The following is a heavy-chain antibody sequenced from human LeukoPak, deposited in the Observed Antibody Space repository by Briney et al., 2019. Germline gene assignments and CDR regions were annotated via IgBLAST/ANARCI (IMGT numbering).Heavy chain of an antibody. CDR3: ARGLTGTNYYFDY. CDR2: IIPIFGTA. J-gene: IGHJ4*02. V-gene: IGHV1-69*13. CDR1: GGTFSSYA. Sequence: GASVKVSCKASGGTFSSYAISWVRQAPGQGLEWMGGIIPIFGTANYAQKFQGRVTITADESTSTAYMELSSLRSEDTAVYYCARGLTGTNYYFDYWGQGTLVTVSS. D-gene: IGHD1-7*01.